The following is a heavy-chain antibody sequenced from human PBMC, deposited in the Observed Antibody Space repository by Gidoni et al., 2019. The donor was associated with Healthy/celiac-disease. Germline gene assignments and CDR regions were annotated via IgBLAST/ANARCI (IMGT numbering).Heavy chain of an antibody. J-gene: IGHJ4*02. CDR3: ARTTAGCSGGSCYDY. CDR1: GYTFNSYD. D-gene: IGHD2-15*01. V-gene: IGHV1-8*01. Sequence: QVQLVQSGAEVKKPGASVKVSCEASGYTFNSYDINWVRRATGQGLEWMGWKNPNSGNTGYAQKFQGRVTMTRNTSISTAYRELSSLRSEDTAVYYCARTTAGCSGGSCYDYWGQGTLVTVSS. CDR2: KNPNSGNT.